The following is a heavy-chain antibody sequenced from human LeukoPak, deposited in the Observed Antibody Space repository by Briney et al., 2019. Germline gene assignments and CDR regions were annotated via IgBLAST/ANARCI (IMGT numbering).Heavy chain of an antibody. CDR1: GGSISSSSYY. Sequence: SETLSLTCTASGGSISSSSYYWDWIRQPPGKGLEWIGNIYYSGSTFYNPSLKSRATISVDTSKNQFSLKLNSVTAADTAVYYCARRVAVAEIDHWGQGTLVTVSS. CDR3: ARRVAVAEIDH. V-gene: IGHV4-39*01. J-gene: IGHJ4*02. CDR2: IYYSGST. D-gene: IGHD6-19*01.